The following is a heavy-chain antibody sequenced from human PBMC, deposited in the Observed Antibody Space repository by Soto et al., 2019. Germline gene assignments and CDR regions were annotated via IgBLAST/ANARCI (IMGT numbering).Heavy chain of an antibody. CDR3: ARGRPPRWRELAY. D-gene: IGHD3-10*01. J-gene: IGHJ4*02. Sequence: SEPLSLTCAVYGGSFSGYYWSWIRQPPGKGLEWIGEINHSGSTNYNPSLKSRVTISVDTSKNQFSLKLSSVTAADTAVYYWARGRPPRWRELAYWGQGTMVIFSS. V-gene: IGHV4-34*01. CDR2: INHSGST. CDR1: GGSFSGYY.